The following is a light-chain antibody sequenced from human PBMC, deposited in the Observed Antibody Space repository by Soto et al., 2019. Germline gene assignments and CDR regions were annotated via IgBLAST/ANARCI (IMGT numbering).Light chain of an antibody. CDR2: GAS. J-gene: IGKJ1*01. CDR1: QDIRNY. V-gene: IGKV1-6*01. CDR3: LQDRSHFWT. Sequence: AIQVTQSPTSLSASVGDRVTITCRSSQDIRNYLGWYQQKPGKAPQLLIYGASSLQRGVSSRFSGSGFGTDFTLTISSLQPKDSATYYCLQDRSHFWTFGQGTKVEI.